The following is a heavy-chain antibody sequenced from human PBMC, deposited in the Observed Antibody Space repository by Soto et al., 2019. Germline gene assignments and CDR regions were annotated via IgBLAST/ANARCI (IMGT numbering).Heavy chain of an antibody. J-gene: IGHJ5*02. CDR3: AKDEEQRVRPQGAWFDP. D-gene: IGHD6-6*01. CDR1: GFNFRSYA. Sequence: GGSMRLPSAASGFNFRSYAMSWVRQEPGKGLEWVSAISGSGGSTYYADSVKGRFTISRDNSKNTLYLQMNSLRAEDTAVYYCAKDEEQRVRPQGAWFDPWGQGTLVTVSS. V-gene: IGHV3-23*01. CDR2: ISGSGGST.